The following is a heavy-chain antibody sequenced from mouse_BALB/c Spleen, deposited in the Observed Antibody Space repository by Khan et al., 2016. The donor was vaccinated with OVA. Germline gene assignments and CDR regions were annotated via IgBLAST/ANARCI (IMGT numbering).Heavy chain of an antibody. V-gene: IGHV1-87*01. D-gene: IGHD1-1*01. CDR2: IYLGDGDT. CDR3: ASIYGSYFDY. Sequence: ELARPGAFVKLSCKASGYTFTNYWIQWVKQRPGQGLEWIGAIYLGDGDTKYTQKFKGKATLTADKSSSTAYMELSSLASEDSAVYFCASIYGSYFDYWGQGTTLTVSS. CDR1: GYTFTNYW. J-gene: IGHJ2*01.